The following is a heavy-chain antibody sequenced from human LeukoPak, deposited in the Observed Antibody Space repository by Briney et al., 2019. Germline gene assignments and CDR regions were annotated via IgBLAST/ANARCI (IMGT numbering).Heavy chain of an antibody. Sequence: PGGSLRLSCAASGFTFSSYWMSWVRQAPGKGLEWVANIKQDGREKYYVDSVKGRFTISRDNAKNSLYLQMNSLRAEDTAVYYCARDECSSTSCTQTNYYYYYMDVWGKGTTVTVSS. CDR3: ARDECSSTSCTQTNYYYYYMDV. D-gene: IGHD2-2*01. V-gene: IGHV3-7*01. CDR2: IKQDGREK. J-gene: IGHJ6*03. CDR1: GFTFSSYW.